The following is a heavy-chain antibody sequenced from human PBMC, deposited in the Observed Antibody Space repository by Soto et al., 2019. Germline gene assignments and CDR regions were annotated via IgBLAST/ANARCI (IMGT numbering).Heavy chain of an antibody. CDR2: IYTSGST. D-gene: IGHD3-22*01. V-gene: IGHV4-4*07. CDR3: ARDGSGYLRANYFDY. J-gene: IGHJ4*02. Sequence: ETLSLTCTVSGGSISSYYWSWIRQPAGKGLEWIGRIYTSGSTNYNPSLKSRVTMSVDTSKNQFSLKLSSVTAADTAVYYCARDGSGYLRANYFDYWGQGTLVTVSS. CDR1: GGSISSYY.